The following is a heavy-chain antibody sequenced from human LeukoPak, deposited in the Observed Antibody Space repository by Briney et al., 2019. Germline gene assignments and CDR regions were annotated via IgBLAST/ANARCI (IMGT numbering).Heavy chain of an antibody. CDR1: GGSISSYY. CDR3: ARGGYYGSGNDFRFDP. J-gene: IGHJ5*02. Sequence: SETLSLTCTVSGGSISSYYWSWIRQPPGKGLKWIGYIYYSGSTNYKPSLKSRVTISVDTSKNQFPLKLSSVTAADTAVYYCARGGYYGSGNDFRFDPWGQGTLVTVSS. V-gene: IGHV4-59*01. CDR2: IYYSGST. D-gene: IGHD3-10*01.